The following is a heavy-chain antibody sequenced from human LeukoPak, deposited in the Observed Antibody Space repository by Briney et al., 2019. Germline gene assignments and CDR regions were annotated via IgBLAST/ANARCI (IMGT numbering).Heavy chain of an antibody. Sequence: GGSLRLSCAASGFTFKRYHMSWVRQAPGKGLEWVSYISGSGRTIYYADSVKGRFTFSRDNAKNSVYLQMNSLRAEDTAVYYCATSSGPEFDYWGQGTLVTVSS. D-gene: IGHD6-6*01. V-gene: IGHV3-11*01. J-gene: IGHJ4*02. CDR3: ATSSGPEFDY. CDR2: ISGSGRTI. CDR1: GFTFKRYH.